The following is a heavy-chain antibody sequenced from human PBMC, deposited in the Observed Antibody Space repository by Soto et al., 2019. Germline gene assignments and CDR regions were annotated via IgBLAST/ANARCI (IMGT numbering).Heavy chain of an antibody. J-gene: IGHJ5*02. CDR3: AREMTAVTATGDWFDP. CDR2: IYYSGGT. CDR1: GASISSGGYS. D-gene: IGHD4-17*01. Sequence: SETLSLTCVVSGASISSGGYSWTWIRQPPGKALEWIGYIYYSGGTNYNPSLKRRVTISMDRSNNQVSLRLNSVTATDTAVYYCAREMTAVTATGDWFDPWGQGTLVTSPQ. V-gene: IGHV4-30-2*01.